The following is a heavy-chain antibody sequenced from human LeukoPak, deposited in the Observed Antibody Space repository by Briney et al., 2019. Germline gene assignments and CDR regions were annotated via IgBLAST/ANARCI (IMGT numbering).Heavy chain of an antibody. CDR2: VHLEGRT. V-gene: IGHV4-4*02. CDR1: GGSVTSTNW. J-gene: IGHJ4*02. D-gene: IGHD6-25*01. Sequence: PSETPSLTCDVSGGSVTSTNWWTWFRQPPGKCLEWIGEVHLEGRTNYNPSLKSRLVMSADLPENHISLKLTSVTAADTAVYYCAREGGFYRPLDYSGQGTLVTVSS. CDR3: AREGGFYRPLDY.